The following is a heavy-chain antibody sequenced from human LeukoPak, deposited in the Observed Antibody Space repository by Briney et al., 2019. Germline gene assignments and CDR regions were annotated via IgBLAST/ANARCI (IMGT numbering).Heavy chain of an antibody. Sequence: PGRSLRLSCAASGFTFNDYAIHWVRQAPGKGLEWVSGISWNSGSIGYADSVKGRFTISRDNSKNILFLQMNSLKVDDTAVYYCARSPGITVSGPDYWGQGTLVTVSS. CDR1: GFTFNDYA. CDR3: ARSPGITVSGPDY. J-gene: IGHJ4*02. CDR2: ISWNSGSI. D-gene: IGHD1-14*01. V-gene: IGHV3-9*01.